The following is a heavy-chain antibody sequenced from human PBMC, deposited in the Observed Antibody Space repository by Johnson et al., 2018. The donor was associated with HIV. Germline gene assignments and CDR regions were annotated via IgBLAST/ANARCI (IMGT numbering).Heavy chain of an antibody. CDR1: GFTFSSYA. J-gene: IGHJ3*02. CDR3: ARGGTMIVVVITYDAFDI. Sequence: QVQLVESGGGLVKPGGSLRLSCAASGFTFSSYAMHWVRQAPGKGLEWVAVISYDGSNKYYADSVKGRFTISRDNSKNTLYLQMNSLRAEDTAVYYCARGGTMIVVVITYDAFDIWGQGTMVTVSS. D-gene: IGHD3-22*01. V-gene: IGHV3-30*04. CDR2: ISYDGSNK.